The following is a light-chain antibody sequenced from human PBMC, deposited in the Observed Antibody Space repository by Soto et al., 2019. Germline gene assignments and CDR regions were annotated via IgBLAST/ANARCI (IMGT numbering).Light chain of an antibody. CDR2: DVS. CDR3: SSFAGSKTYV. Sequence: QSALTQPPSASGSPGQSVTISCTGTSSDVGGYDYVSWYQQYPGKAPKLIIYDVSKRPSGVPDRFSGSKSGNTASLTVSGLQAEDETDYYCSSFAGSKTYVCGTGTKVTVL. CDR1: SSDVGGYDY. J-gene: IGLJ1*01. V-gene: IGLV2-8*01.